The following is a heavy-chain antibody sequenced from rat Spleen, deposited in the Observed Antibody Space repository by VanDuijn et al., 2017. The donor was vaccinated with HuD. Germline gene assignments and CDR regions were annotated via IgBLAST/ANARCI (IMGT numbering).Heavy chain of an antibody. CDR1: GFTFNNYW. V-gene: IGHV5-31*01. CDR2: IDYDGSSI. CDR3: ARPNTGYYFDY. J-gene: IGHJ2*01. Sequence: EVQLVESGGGLVQPGRSLKLSCVASGFTFNNYWMTWIRQAPGKGLEWVASIDYDGSSIYYRDSVKGRFTISRDNAKSTLYLQMDSLRSEDTATYYCARPNTGYYFDYWGQGVMVTVSS. D-gene: IGHD4-2*01.